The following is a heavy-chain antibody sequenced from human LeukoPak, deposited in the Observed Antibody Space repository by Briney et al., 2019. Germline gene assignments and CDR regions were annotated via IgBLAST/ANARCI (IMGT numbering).Heavy chain of an antibody. CDR3: ARVCPRYTVTTLSSVYYMDV. J-gene: IGHJ6*03. Sequence: PSETLSLTCTVSGGSITSGSHYWGWIRQSPEKGLEWIGSVYFSGATYYSPSFKSRVSISVDTSKNQFSLKLSSVTAADTAVYYCARVCPRYTVTTLSSVYYMDVWGKGTTVTVSS. CDR1: GGSITSGSHY. D-gene: IGHD4-17*01. CDR2: VYFSGAT. V-gene: IGHV4-39*07.